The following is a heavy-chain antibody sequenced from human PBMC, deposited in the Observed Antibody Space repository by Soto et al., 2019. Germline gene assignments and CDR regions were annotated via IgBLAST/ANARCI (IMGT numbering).Heavy chain of an antibody. J-gene: IGHJ4*02. D-gene: IGHD6-6*01. V-gene: IGHV3-23*01. CDR3: AKGTSIADLDY. CDR1: GFTFSSYA. Sequence: VGSLRLSCAASGFTFSSYAMSWVRQAPGKGLEWVSAISGSGGSTYYADSLKVRFTISRDNSKNTLYLQMNSLRAEDTAVYYCAKGTSIADLDYWGQGTLVTVSS. CDR2: ISGSGGST.